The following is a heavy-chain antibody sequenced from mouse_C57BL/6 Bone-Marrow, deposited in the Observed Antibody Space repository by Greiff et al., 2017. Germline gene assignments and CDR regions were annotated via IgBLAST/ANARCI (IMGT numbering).Heavy chain of an antibody. J-gene: IGHJ4*01. D-gene: IGHD2-4*01. CDR1: GYTFTSYW. CDR3: ARDDYDPYYYAMDY. Sequence: QVQLQQPGAELVRPGTSVKLSCKASGYTFTSYWMHWVKQRPGQGLEWIGVIDPSASYTNYNQKFKGKDTLTVDTSSSTAYMQLSSLTSEDSAVYYYARDDYDPYYYAMDYGGQGTSVTVSS. CDR2: IDPSASYT. V-gene: IGHV1-59*01.